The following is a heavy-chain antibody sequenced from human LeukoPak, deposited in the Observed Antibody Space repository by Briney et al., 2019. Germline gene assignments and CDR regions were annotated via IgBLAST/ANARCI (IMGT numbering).Heavy chain of an antibody. J-gene: IGHJ6*02. CDR2: ISGSGTTI. V-gene: IGHV3-48*03. CDR1: GFSFSSYE. CDR3: ARILFTSYYGMDV. Sequence: GGSLRLSCVASGFSFSSYEMNWVRQAPGKGLEWVSYISGSGTTIYYTDSVKGRFTISRDNAQNSLSLQMNSLRAEDTAVYYCARILFTSYYGMDVWGQGTTVTVSS.